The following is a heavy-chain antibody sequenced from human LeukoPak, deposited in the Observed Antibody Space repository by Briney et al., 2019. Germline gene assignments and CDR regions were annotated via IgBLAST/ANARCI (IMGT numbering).Heavy chain of an antibody. CDR1: GYTFTSYY. D-gene: IGHD3-9*01. Sequence: GASVKVSCKASGYTFTSYYMHWVRQAPGQGLELMGIINPSGGSTSYAQKFQGRVTMTRDTSTSTVYMELSSLRSEDTAVYYCARGSSHVLRYFDWLLLFDYWGQGTLVTVSS. V-gene: IGHV1-46*01. CDR2: INPSGGST. CDR3: ARGSSHVLRYFDWLLLFDY. J-gene: IGHJ4*02.